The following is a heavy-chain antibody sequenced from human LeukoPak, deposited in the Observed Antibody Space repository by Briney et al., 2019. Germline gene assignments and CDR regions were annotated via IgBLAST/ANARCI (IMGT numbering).Heavy chain of an antibody. J-gene: IGHJ2*01. CDR2: IYYTRST. CDR1: GGSISSSSYY. V-gene: IGHV4-39*01. D-gene: IGHD3-22*01. Sequence: SETLSLTCTVSGGSISSSSYYWGWIRQPPGKGLEWIGSIYYTRSTYYNPSLKSRVTISVDTSKNQFSLKLTSVTAADTAVYYCARGVTMIVVVIHDWYFDLWGRGTLVAVSS. CDR3: ARGVTMIVVVIHDWYFDL.